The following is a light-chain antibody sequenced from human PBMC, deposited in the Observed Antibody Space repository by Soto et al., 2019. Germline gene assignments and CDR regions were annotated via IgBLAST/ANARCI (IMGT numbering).Light chain of an antibody. CDR1: QSISIC. J-gene: IGKJ1*01. Sequence: IQMTQSPYSLSASVGDRVTITCRASQSISICLNWYQQKPGKAPKLLIYAASLLQSAVPSRLCGSRACTTYTTTTISLQPEDYVTNYCQQSYSTLTWTFGQGTKVDIK. V-gene: IGKV1-39*01. CDR2: AAS. CDR3: QQSYSTLTWT.